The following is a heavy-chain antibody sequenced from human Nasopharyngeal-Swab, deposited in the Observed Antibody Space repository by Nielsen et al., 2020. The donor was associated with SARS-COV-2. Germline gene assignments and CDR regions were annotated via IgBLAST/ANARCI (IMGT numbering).Heavy chain of an antibody. CDR3: ARRDYSYGYYYYMDV. V-gene: IGHV3-33*01. D-gene: IGHD5-18*01. CDR2: IWYDGSNK. Sequence: GESLKISCAASGFTFSSYGMHWVRQAPGKGPEWVAVIWYDGSNKYYADSVKGRFTISRDNSKNTLYLQMNGLRAEDTAVYYCARRDYSYGYYYYMDVWGKGTTVTVSS. J-gene: IGHJ6*03. CDR1: GFTFSSYG.